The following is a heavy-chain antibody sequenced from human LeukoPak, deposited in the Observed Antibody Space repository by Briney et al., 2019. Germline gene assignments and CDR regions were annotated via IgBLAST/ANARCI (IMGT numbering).Heavy chain of an antibody. CDR1: GYTFTSYG. V-gene: IGHV1-18*01. Sequence: ASVRVSCKASGYTFTSYGINWVRQAPGQGLEWMGWISAYNGDTNYAQNFKDRVNVTTDPSTSTTYMELRSLRSDDTALYFCARARLPHAYSDNWGQGTLVTVSS. J-gene: IGHJ4*02. CDR2: ISAYNGDT. CDR3: ARARLPHAYSDN.